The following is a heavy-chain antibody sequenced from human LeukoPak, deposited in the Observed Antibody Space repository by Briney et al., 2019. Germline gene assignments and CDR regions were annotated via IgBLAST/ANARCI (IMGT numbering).Heavy chain of an antibody. CDR1: GFTFSNND. CDR3: ARGRPHGNDY. J-gene: IGHJ4*02. Sequence: GGSLRLSCVVSGFTFSNNDMHWVRQTTGKGLEWVSAIGSAGDTYYADSVKGRFTISRDNAKNTLYLQMNSLRVEDTAVYYCARGRPHGNDYWGQGTLVTVSS. V-gene: IGHV3-13*01. D-gene: IGHD4-23*01. CDR2: IGSAGDT.